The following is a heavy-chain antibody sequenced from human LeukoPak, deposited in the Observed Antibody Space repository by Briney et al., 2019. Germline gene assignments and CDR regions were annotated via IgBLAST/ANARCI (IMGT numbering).Heavy chain of an antibody. V-gene: IGHV4-59*12. Sequence: PSETLSLTCTVSGGSISSYYWSWIRQPPGKGLEWIGYIYYSGSTNYNPSLKSRVTISVDTSKNQFSLKLSSVTAADTAVYYCARDYCSGGSCYLRPWGQGTLVTVSS. CDR1: GGSISSYY. CDR3: ARDYCSGGSCYLRP. CDR2: IYYSGST. D-gene: IGHD2-15*01. J-gene: IGHJ5*02.